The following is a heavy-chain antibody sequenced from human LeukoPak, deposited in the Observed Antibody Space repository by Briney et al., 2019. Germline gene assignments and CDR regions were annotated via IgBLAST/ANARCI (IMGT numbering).Heavy chain of an antibody. CDR2: ISGSGGST. V-gene: IGHV3-23*01. J-gene: IGHJ4*02. Sequence: PGGSLRLSCAASGFTFSSYAMSWVRQAPGKGLEWVSAISGSGGSTYYADSVKGRFTISRDNSKNTLYLQMNSLRAEDTAVYYCAGQERQWLAPFLIDYWGQGTLVTVSS. CDR3: AGQERQWLAPFLIDY. CDR1: GFTFSSYA. D-gene: IGHD6-19*01.